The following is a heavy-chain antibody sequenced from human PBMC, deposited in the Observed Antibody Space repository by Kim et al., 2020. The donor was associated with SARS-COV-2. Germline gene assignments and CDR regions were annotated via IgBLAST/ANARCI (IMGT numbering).Heavy chain of an antibody. CDR2: INHSGST. J-gene: IGHJ6*02. D-gene: IGHD3-9*01. CDR3: ARGRVLRYFDPYYYYYGMGV. CDR1: GGSFSGYY. V-gene: IGHV4-34*01. Sequence: SETLSLTCAVYGGSFSGYYWSWIRQPPGKGLEWIGEINHSGSTNYNPSLKSRVTISVDTSKNQFSLKLSSVTAADTAVYYCARGRVLRYFDPYYYYYGMGVWGQGTTVTVSS.